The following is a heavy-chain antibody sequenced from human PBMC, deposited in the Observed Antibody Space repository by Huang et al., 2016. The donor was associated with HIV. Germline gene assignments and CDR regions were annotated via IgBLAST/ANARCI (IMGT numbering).Heavy chain of an antibody. CDR1: GYSFTTYA. Sequence: QVQLVQSGAEVKKPGASVKVSCKVSGYSFTTYALHWVRQAPGHRLEWMGGINPGNVNTNYSQKFQGRVTITRDTSASTVYMEVSSLTFEDTAVYYCAREFVIFGAPLWPAYWGQGTLISVSS. D-gene: IGHD2-21*01. V-gene: IGHV1-3*01. J-gene: IGHJ4*02. CDR3: AREFVIFGAPLWPAY. CDR2: INPGNVNT.